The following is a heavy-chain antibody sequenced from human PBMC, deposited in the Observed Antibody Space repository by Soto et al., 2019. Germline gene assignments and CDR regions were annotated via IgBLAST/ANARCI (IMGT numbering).Heavy chain of an antibody. CDR3: VKSSRRDITASRGMDV. CDR2: ISYNGGSA. J-gene: IGHJ6*02. D-gene: IGHD3-3*01. Sequence: PGGSLRLSCSASGFSFSSYAMHWVRQAPGRGLEYVAAISYNGGSAYYADSVKDRITISRDNSKSTLYLQMSSLRVEDTAVYYCVKSSRRDITASRGMDVWGQGTTVTV. V-gene: IGHV3-64D*06. CDR1: GFSFSSYA.